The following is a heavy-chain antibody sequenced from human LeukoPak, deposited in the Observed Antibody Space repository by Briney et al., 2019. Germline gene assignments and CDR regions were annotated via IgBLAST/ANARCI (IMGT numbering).Heavy chain of an antibody. Sequence: GSLRLSCAASGFTFSSYAMNWVRQAPGKGLEWVSVISASGASTYNADSVKGRFTISRDNSKNTLYLQMNSLRVEDTALYFCAKGVSTRPLYYFDYWGQGTLVPVSS. CDR3: AKGVSTRPLYYFDY. D-gene: IGHD6-6*01. V-gene: IGHV3-23*01. J-gene: IGHJ4*02. CDR1: GFTFSSYA. CDR2: ISASGAST.